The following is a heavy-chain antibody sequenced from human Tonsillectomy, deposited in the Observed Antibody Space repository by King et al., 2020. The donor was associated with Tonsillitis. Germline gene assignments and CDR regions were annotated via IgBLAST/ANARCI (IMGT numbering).Heavy chain of an antibody. D-gene: IGHD3-10*01. CDR1: GGSFSGYY. CDR2: INHSGST. J-gene: IGHJ5*02. CDR3: ARRGGHYYGSGRKGWFDP. Sequence: VQLQQWGAGLLKPSETLSLTCAVYGGSFSGYYWSWIRQPPGKGLEWIGEINHSGSTNYNPSLKSRVTVSVDTSKNQFSLKLSPVTAADTAVYYCARRGGHYYGSGRKGWFDPWGQGTLVTVSS. V-gene: IGHV4-34*01.